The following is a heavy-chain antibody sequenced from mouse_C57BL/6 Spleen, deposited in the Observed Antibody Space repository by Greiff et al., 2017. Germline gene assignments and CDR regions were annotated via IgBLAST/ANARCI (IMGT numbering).Heavy chain of an antibody. CDR3: ATIYYGNYVGYFDV. V-gene: IGHV1-74*01. J-gene: IGHJ1*03. CDR2: IHPSDSDT. CDR1: GYTFTSYW. D-gene: IGHD2-1*01. Sequence: VKLQQPGAELVKPGASVKVSCKASGYTFTSYWMHWVKQRPGQGLEWIGRIHPSDSDTNYNQKFKGKATLTVDKSSSTAYMQLSSLTSEDSAVYYCATIYYGNYVGYFDVWGTGTTVTVSS.